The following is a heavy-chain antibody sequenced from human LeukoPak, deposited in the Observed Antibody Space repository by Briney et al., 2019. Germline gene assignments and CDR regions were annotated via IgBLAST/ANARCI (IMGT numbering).Heavy chain of an antibody. Sequence: EPSETLSLTCAVYGGSLSGYFWSWIRQSPGKGLEWIGEINHSGSTNYNPSLKSRVTLSVDTSKNQFSLNLSSVTAADTAVYYCARDYYDSSGYFSLFDYWGQGTLVTVSS. J-gene: IGHJ4*02. V-gene: IGHV4-34*01. D-gene: IGHD3-22*01. CDR1: GGSLSGYF. CDR2: INHSGST. CDR3: ARDYYDSSGYFSLFDY.